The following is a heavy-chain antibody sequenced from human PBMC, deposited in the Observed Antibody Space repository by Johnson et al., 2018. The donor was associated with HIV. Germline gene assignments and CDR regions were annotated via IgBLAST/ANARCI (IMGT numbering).Heavy chain of an antibody. Sequence: EVQLMESGGGLVQPGRSLRLSCAASGFTFDDYAMHWVRQAQGKGLEWVSGISWNSGSIGYADSVKGRFTISRDNAKNSLYLQMNSLRAEDTALYYCAALTGTDAFDIWGQGTMVTVSS. J-gene: IGHJ3*02. CDR1: GFTFDDYA. V-gene: IGHV3-9*01. CDR2: ISWNSGSI. D-gene: IGHD7-27*01. CDR3: AALTGTDAFDI.